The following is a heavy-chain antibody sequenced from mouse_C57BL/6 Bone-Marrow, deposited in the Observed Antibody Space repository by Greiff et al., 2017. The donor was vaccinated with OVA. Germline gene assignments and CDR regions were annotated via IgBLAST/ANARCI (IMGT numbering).Heavy chain of an antibody. CDR3: ARGDYGSSFPY. J-gene: IGHJ2*01. D-gene: IGHD1-1*01. CDR2: IDPSDSYT. CDR1: GYTFTSYW. Sequence: VQLQQSGAELVMPGASVKLSCKASGYTFTSYWMHWVKQRPGQGLEWIGEIDPSDSYTNYNQKFKGKSTLTVDKSSSTAYMQLSSLTSEDSAVYDCARGDYGSSFPYWGQGTTLTVSS. V-gene: IGHV1-69*01.